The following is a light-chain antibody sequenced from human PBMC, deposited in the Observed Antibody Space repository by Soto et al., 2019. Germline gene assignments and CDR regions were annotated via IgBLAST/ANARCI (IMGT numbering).Light chain of an antibody. J-gene: IGKJ1*01. CDR3: QQYGSSPRT. CDR2: DAS. CDR1: QSLSSSQ. V-gene: IGKV3-20*01. Sequence: EILLTQAPGTLSLYPGERATLSCRASQSLSSSQLAWYQQKPGQAPRLLIHDASSRATGISDRFTGSGSGTDFTLTITTLEPEDFAVYYCQQYGSSPRTFGLGTKVDI.